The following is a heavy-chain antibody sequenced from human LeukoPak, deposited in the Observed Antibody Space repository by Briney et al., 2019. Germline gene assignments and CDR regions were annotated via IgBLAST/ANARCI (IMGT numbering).Heavy chain of an antibody. CDR2: TGNRANSYST. CDR1: GFTFSSHT. Sequence: PGGSLRLSCAASGFTFSSHTMHWVRQAPGKGLEWVGRTGNRANSYSTQYAASVRGRFIILSDDSKNSLYLQMNSLKNEDTAVYYCARAVVGSGFDCWGQGSLVSVSS. J-gene: IGHJ4*02. CDR3: ARAVVGSGFDC. V-gene: IGHV3-72*01. D-gene: IGHD2-15*01.